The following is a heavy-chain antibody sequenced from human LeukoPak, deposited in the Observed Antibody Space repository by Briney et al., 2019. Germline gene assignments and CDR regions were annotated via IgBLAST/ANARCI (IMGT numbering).Heavy chain of an antibody. J-gene: IGHJ4*02. V-gene: IGHV3-23*01. CDR2: ISGSGGST. CDR3: AKGGASIYVSSGYGDY. Sequence: GGSLRLSCAASGFTFSSYAMSWVRQAPGKGLEWVSAISGSGGSTYYADSVKGRFTISRDNSKNTLYLQMNSLRAEDTAVYYCAKGGASIYVSSGYGDYWGQGTLVTVSS. D-gene: IGHD3-22*01. CDR1: GFTFSSYA.